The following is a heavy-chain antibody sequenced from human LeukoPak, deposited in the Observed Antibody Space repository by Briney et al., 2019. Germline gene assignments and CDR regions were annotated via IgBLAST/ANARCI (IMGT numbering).Heavy chain of an antibody. CDR3: ARRHIGYPPDY. J-gene: IGHJ4*02. Sequence: AAVKVSCKASGYTFTGYYMHWVRQAPGQGLEWMGWVNPNSGDTGYAQTFQGRVSMTRNTSISTAYMEMSSLRSEDTAIYYCARRHIGYPPDYWGQGTLVTVSS. CDR2: VNPNSGDT. V-gene: IGHV1-8*02. CDR1: GYTFTGYY. D-gene: IGHD2-21*01.